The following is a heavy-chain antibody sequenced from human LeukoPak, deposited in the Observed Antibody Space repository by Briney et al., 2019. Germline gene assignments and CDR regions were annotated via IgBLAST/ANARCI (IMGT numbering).Heavy chain of an antibody. J-gene: IGHJ4*02. CDR1: GFIFSNAW. CDR2: IKSKTDDGTT. D-gene: IGHD2-2*01. V-gene: IGHV3-15*01. Sequence: GGSLRLSCAASGFIFSNAWMSWVRQAPGKGLEWVGRIKSKTDDGTTDYAAPVKGRFTISRDDPKNTLYLQMNSLKTEDTAVYYCATDIVVVPAAHDYWGQGTLVTVPS. CDR3: ATDIVVVPAAHDY.